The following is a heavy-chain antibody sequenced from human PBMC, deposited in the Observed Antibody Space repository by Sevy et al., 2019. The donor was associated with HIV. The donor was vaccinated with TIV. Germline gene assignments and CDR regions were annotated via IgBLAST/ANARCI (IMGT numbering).Heavy chain of an antibody. V-gene: IGHV1-2*02. D-gene: IGHD3-10*01. CDR1: GYSFTDYY. CDR3: ARARGVTTVYCYYGMDV. J-gene: IGHJ6*02. Sequence: ASVKVSCKASGYSFTDYYMHWVRQAPGQGLEWMAWINPKNDVTNYAQKFQGRVTMTRDTSTSTAYMELNRLRSDDTAVDYCARARGVTTVYCYYGMDVWGQGTTVTVSS. CDR2: INPKNDVT.